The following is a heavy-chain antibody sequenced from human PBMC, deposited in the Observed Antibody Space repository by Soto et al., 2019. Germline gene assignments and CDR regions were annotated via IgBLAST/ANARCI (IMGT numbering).Heavy chain of an antibody. V-gene: IGHV4-34*01. CDR2: INHSGST. Sequence: LSLTCAVYGGSFSGYYWSWIRQPPGKGLEWIGEINHSGSTNYNPSLKSRVTISVDTSKNQFSLKLSSVTAADTAVYYCARRIGSGSILPQFIQVKYYYYGMDVWGQGTTVTVSS. CDR1: GGSFSGYY. J-gene: IGHJ6*02. D-gene: IGHD3-3*01. CDR3: ARRIGSGSILPQFIQVKYYYYGMDV.